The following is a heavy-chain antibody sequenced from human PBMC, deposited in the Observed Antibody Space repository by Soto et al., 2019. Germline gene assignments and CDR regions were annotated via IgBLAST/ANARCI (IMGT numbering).Heavy chain of an antibody. J-gene: IGHJ5*02. CDR1: GFTVSSNY. V-gene: IGHV3-53*05. D-gene: IGHD6-6*01. CDR3: AKLVRLVRGGWFDP. Sequence: PGGSLRLSCAASGFTVSSNYMSWVRQAPGKGLEWVSVIYSGGSTYYADSVKGRFTISRDNSKNTLYLQMNSLRAEDTAVYYCAKLVRLVRGGWFDPWGQGTLVTVSS. CDR2: IYSGGST.